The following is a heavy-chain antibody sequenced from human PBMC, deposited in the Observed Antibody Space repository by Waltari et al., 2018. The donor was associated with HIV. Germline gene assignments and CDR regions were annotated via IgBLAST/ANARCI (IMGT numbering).Heavy chain of an antibody. CDR2: IYRSGDA. J-gene: IGHJ4*02. V-gene: IGHV3-53*02. D-gene: IGHD3-3*02. Sequence: EVQLVETGGGLIQPGGSLGLACAASGLSVSCHYMNWVRQAPGKGVDWVSVIYRSGDAYYADFVKGRFTISRDNSKNTLYLQMNSLRAEDTAVYYCARVRSIMGRFLGFDYWGQGTLVTVSS. CDR1: GLSVSCHY. CDR3: ARVRSIMGRFLGFDY.